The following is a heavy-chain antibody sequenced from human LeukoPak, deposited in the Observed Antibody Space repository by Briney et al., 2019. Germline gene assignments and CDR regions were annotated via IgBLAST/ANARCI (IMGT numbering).Heavy chain of an antibody. CDR2: IFHSGSF. CDR1: GDSISSGDYS. Sequence: SQTLSLTCAVSGDSISSGDYSWSWIRQPSGKGLEWIAYIFHSGSFYYNPSLKSRVTISVDKSKNQFSLRLTSVTAADTAVYYCARELWFVNAPGSWFDPWGQGTLVTVSS. V-gene: IGHV4-30-2*01. D-gene: IGHD3-10*01. J-gene: IGHJ5*02. CDR3: ARELWFVNAPGSWFDP.